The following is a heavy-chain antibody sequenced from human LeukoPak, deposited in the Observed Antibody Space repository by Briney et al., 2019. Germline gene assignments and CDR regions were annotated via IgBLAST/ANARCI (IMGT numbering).Heavy chain of an antibody. CDR2: ISSRSFTI. J-gene: IGHJ4*02. CDR1: GFTFSDNS. CDR3: ARERVEDCSHGVCYGLCYD. D-gene: IGHD2-8*01. Sequence: GGSLRLSCAASGFTFSDNSMNWVRQAPGKGLDWVSYISSRSFTIYYADSVKGRFTISRDNAKNSLYLEMNSLRAEDTAVYYCARERVEDCSHGVCYGLCYDWGQVTLVTVSS. V-gene: IGHV3-48*01.